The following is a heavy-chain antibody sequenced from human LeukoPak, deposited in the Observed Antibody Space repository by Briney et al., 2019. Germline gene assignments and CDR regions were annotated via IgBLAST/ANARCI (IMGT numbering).Heavy chain of an antibody. CDR3: ARDWVDIVVVPAAIIGGAFDI. V-gene: IGHV3-33*01. J-gene: IGHJ3*02. CDR2: IWYDGSNK. D-gene: IGHD2-2*02. CDR1: GFTFSSYG. Sequence: GGSLRLSCAASGFTFSSYGMHWVRQAPGKGLEWVAVIWYDGSNKYYADCVKGRFTISRDNSKNTLYLQMNSLRAEETTLYYCARDWVDIVVVPAAIIGGAFDIWGQGTMVTVSS.